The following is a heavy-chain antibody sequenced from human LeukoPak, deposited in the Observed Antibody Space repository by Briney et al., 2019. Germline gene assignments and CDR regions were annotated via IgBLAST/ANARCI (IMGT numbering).Heavy chain of an antibody. V-gene: IGHV3-21*06. CDR2: IDSSSSYI. CDR3: ARDIRSGSYYGPVYFDY. CDR1: GFTFSTYT. J-gene: IGHJ4*02. D-gene: IGHD1-26*01. Sequence: GGSLRLSCAASGFTFSTYTLTWVRQAPGKGLEWVSSIDSSSSYIHYADSVKGRFTISRDNAKNSMYLEMNSLRAEDTAVYYCARDIRSGSYYGPVYFDYWGQGTLVTVSS.